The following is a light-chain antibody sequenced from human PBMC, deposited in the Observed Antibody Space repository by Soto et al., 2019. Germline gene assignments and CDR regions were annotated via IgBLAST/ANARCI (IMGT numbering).Light chain of an antibody. CDR2: EVS. J-gene: IGLJ1*01. CDR3: ISYTSSSTLAV. V-gene: IGLV2-14*01. CDR1: SSDIGGFNY. Sequence: QFALTQPASVSGSPGQSITISCTGTSSDIGGFNYLSWFQQHPGTAPKLMIYEVSNRPSGVSNRFSGSKSGNTASLTISGLQAEDEADYYCISYTSSSTLAVFGPGTKLTVL.